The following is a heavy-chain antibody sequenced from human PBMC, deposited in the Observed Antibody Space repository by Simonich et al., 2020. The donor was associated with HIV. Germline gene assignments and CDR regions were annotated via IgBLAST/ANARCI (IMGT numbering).Heavy chain of an antibody. V-gene: IGHV4-34*01. CDR1: GGSFINYY. Sequence: QVQLQQWGAGLLKPSETLSLTCAVYGGSFINYYWSWIRQPPGKGLEWIGEINHSGSTNYNPSLKSRVTISVDTSKKQFSLKVRSVTVADTALYYCARLTVYSYGTYYFDYWGQGTLVTVSS. CDR2: INHSGST. CDR3: ARLTVYSYGTYYFDY. J-gene: IGHJ4*02. D-gene: IGHD5-18*01.